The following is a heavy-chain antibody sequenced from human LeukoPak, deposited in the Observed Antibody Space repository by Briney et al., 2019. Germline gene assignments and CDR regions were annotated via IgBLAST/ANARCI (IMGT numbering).Heavy chain of an antibody. V-gene: IGHV4-59*01. Sequence: SETLSLTCTVSGGSISSYYWSWIRQPPGKGLEWIGYIYYSGSTNYNPSLKSRVTISVDTSKNQFFLKLSSVTAADTAVYYCARGHFDWLLPIDYWGQGTLVTVSS. D-gene: IGHD3-9*01. J-gene: IGHJ4*02. CDR1: GGSISSYY. CDR2: IYYSGST. CDR3: ARGHFDWLLPIDY.